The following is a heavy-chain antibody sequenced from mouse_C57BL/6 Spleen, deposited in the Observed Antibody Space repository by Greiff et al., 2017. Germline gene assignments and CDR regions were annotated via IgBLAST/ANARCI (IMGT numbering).Heavy chain of an antibody. CDR1: GFSLSTFGMG. D-gene: IGHD1-1*01. CDR3: ARIPHSYGSSYVPFDY. CDR2: IWWDDDK. J-gene: IGHJ2*01. V-gene: IGHV8-8*01. Sequence: QVQLKESGPGILQPSQTLSLTCSFSGFSLSTFGMGVGWIRQPSGKGLEWLAHIWWDDDKYYNPALKSRLTISKDTSKNQVFLKIANVDTADTATYDCARIPHSYGSSYVPFDYWGQGTTLTVSS.